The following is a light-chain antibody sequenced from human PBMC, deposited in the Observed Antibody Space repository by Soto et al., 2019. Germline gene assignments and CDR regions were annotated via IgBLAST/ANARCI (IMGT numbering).Light chain of an antibody. CDR3: QQYNSYPWT. CDR2: KAS. J-gene: IGKJ1*01. V-gene: IGKV1-5*03. Sequence: DIQMTQSPSTLSASVGDRVTITCRASQSISSWLAWYQQKPGKAPKLLICKASSLESGVPSRFSGSGSGTEFTLTISSLQPDDFATYYCQQYNSYPWTLGQGTKVDIK. CDR1: QSISSW.